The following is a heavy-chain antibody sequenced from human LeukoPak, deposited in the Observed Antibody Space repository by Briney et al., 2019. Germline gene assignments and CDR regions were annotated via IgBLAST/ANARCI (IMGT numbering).Heavy chain of an antibody. CDR2: ISGSGGST. V-gene: IGHV3-23*01. D-gene: IGHD3-22*01. Sequence: PGGSLRLSCAASGFTFSSYAMSWVRQAPGKGLEWVSAISGSGGSTYYADSVKGRFTTARDNSKNTLYLQMNSLRAEDTAVYYCAKDSRYYDSSGTFDYWGQGTLVTVSS. CDR1: GFTFSSYA. CDR3: AKDSRYYDSSGTFDY. J-gene: IGHJ4*02.